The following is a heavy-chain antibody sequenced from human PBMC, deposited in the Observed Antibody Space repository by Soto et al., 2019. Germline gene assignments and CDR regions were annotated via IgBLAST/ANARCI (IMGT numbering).Heavy chain of an antibody. V-gene: IGHV3-73*01. Sequence: PGGSLILSCAASGFSFIESAMHWVRHASGKGLEWVGRIRSKGNNYATTYAASVKGRFTISRDDSKNTAYLQMNSLKTEDTAVYYCIRFSRSLSWYFDLWGRGTLVTVCS. CDR3: IRFSRSLSWYFDL. CDR1: GFSFIESA. CDR2: IRSKGNNYAT. J-gene: IGHJ2*01. D-gene: IGHD3-16*02.